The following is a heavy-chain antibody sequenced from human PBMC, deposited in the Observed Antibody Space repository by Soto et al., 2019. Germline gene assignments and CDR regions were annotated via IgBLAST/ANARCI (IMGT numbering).Heavy chain of an antibody. D-gene: IGHD3-22*01. CDR2: IKQDGSEK. CDR3: ARVAYYDSSGPNWFDP. CDR1: GFTFSSYW. V-gene: IGHV3-7*01. Sequence: PGGSLRLSCAASGFTFSSYWMSWVRQAPGKGLEWVANIKQDGSEKYYVDSVKGRFTISRDNAKNSLYLQMNSLRAEDTAVYYCARVAYYDSSGPNWFDPWGQGTLFNVSS. J-gene: IGHJ5*02.